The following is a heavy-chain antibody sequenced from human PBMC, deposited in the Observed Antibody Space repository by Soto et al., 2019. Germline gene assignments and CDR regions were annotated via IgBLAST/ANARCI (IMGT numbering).Heavy chain of an antibody. J-gene: IGHJ4*02. CDR1: GDSISSDGYH. V-gene: IGHV4-30-4*01. D-gene: IGHD2-8*01. CDR3: ARAPVGMDSINFFDH. Sequence: TLSLTCTVSGDSISSDGYHWSWIRQSPGKGLEWIGYIYNGGRTFYRPSLESRINMSLDATKNSYSLRLTSVTAADTAVYYCARAPVGMDSINFFDHWGQGVLVTVSS. CDR2: IYNGGRT.